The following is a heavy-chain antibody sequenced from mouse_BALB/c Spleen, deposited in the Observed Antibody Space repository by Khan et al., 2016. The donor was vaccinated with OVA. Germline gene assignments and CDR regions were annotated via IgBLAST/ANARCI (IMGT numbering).Heavy chain of an antibody. V-gene: IGHV1-18*01. D-gene: IGHD1-1*01. CDR3: TRGNYYGSSAWFAY. CDR2: IFPNNGYT. CDR1: GYTFTEYT. Sequence: VRLQQPGPELVKPGASAKISCKTSGYTFTEYTMHWVKESHGKSLEWIGSIFPNNGYTTYNQEFRGKATLTADKSSSTAYMELRSLTSEDSAFXCCTRGNYYGSSAWFAYWGQGTLVTVSA. J-gene: IGHJ3*01.